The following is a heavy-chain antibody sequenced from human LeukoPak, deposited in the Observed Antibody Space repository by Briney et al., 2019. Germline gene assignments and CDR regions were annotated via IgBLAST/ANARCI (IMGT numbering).Heavy chain of an antibody. V-gene: IGHV3-21*01. D-gene: IGHD2-21*02. J-gene: IGHJ4*02. Sequence: GRSLRLSCAASGFTFSSYGMHWVRQAPGKGLEWVSIIGSSSSYIYYADSVKGRFTISRDNAKNALYLQMNSLRVEDTAVYYCARDGRCGGDCYASWGQGTLVTVSS. CDR3: ARDGRCGGDCYAS. CDR1: GFTFSSYG. CDR2: IGSSSSYI.